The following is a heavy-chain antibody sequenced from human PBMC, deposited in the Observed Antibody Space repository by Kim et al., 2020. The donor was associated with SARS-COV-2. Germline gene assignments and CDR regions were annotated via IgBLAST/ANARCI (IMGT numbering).Heavy chain of an antibody. CDR2: IRDGGGNT. V-gene: IGHV3-23*01. Sequence: GGSLRLSCAASGFTFSSYAMSWVRQAPGKGLEWVSGIRDGGGNTYYIDPVKGRFTISRDNSKDTLYLQMNSLRADDTAVYYCAKGGKKILFSGDWGQGALVTVSS. CDR1: GFTFSSYA. J-gene: IGHJ4*02. CDR3: AKGGKKILFSGD. D-gene: IGHD5-12*01.